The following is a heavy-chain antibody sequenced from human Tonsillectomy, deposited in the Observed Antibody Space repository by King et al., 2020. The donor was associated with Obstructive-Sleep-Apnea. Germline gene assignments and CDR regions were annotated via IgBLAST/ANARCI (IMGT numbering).Heavy chain of an antibody. Sequence: VQLVESGGGLVQPGGSLRLSCAASGFTFSSYAMSWVRQAPGKGLECGSALSGSGGCTYYADSVKGRFTISRDNSKNTLYLQMNSLRAEDTAVYYCAKQGSGYSGYDKTYFDYWGQGTLVTVSS. J-gene: IGHJ4*02. CDR1: GFTFSSYA. D-gene: IGHD5-12*01. CDR2: LSGSGGCT. CDR3: AKQGSGYSGYDKTYFDY. V-gene: IGHV3-23*04.